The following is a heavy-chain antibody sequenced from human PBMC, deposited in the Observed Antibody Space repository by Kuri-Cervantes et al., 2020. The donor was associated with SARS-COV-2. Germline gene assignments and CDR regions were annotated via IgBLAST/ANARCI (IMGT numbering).Heavy chain of an antibody. J-gene: IGHJ1*01. CDR3: VAAILGVDTGYFQH. CDR1: GYSISSGGYS. V-gene: IGHV4-30-2*01. CDR2: IYQAGST. D-gene: IGHD3-3*01. Sequence: LRLSCAVSGYSISSGGYSWSWIRQPPGKGLEWVGSIYQAGSTFYNPSLKSRVSISLDRSKNQYSLNLSSVTAADTAVYYCVAAILGVDTGYFQHWGQGTLVTVSS.